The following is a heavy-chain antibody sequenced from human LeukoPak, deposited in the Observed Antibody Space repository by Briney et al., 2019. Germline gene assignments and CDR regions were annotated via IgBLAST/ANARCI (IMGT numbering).Heavy chain of an antibody. Sequence: SETLSLTCTVSGGSVSSGSYYWSWIRQPPGKGLEWIGYIYYSGSTNYNPSLKSRVTISVDTSKNQFSLKLCSVTAADTAVYYCARGFYDSSGYSNCFDPWGQGTLVTVSS. CDR2: IYYSGST. J-gene: IGHJ5*02. CDR1: GGSVSSGSYY. D-gene: IGHD3-22*01. CDR3: ARGFYDSSGYSNCFDP. V-gene: IGHV4-61*01.